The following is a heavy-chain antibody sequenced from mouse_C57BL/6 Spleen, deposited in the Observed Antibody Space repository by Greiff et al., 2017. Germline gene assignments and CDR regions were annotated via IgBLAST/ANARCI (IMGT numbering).Heavy chain of an antibody. CDR1: GYTFNSYW. CDR2: IHPNRGST. Sequence: VQLQQPGAELVKPGASVKLSCKASGYTFNSYWMHWVKQRPGQGLEWIGLIHPNRGSTNYNEKFKSKATLTVDKSSSTAYMQLSSLTSEDSAVDYCARGSTLVTTRDWGPGTTLTVSS. J-gene: IGHJ2*01. V-gene: IGHV1-64*01. CDR3: ARGSTLVTTRD. D-gene: IGHD2-2*01.